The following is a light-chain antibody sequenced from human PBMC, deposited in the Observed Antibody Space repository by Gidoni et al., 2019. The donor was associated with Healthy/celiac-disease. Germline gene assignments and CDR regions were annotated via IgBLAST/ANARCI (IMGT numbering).Light chain of an antibody. CDR3: QQSYSTPRT. Sequence: IQMNQSPSSLSASVGKRVTITCRASQSISSYLNWYQQKTGTAPKLLIYAAYSLQSGVSSRFSGSGSGTDSTLTISSLQPEDVATYYCQQSYSTPRTFGGXTKVEIK. CDR1: QSISSY. V-gene: IGKV1-39*01. CDR2: AAY. J-gene: IGKJ4*01.